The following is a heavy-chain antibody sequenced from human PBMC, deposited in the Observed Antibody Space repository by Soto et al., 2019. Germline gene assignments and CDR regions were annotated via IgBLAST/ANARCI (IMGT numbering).Heavy chain of an antibody. V-gene: IGHV4-4*07. CDR2: VSSTGSS. J-gene: IGHJ5*02. D-gene: IGHD6-13*01. CDR1: GGSISNYY. Sequence: SETLSLTCTVSGGSISNYYWSWIRQSAEKRLEWIGRVSSTGSSYYNPSLKSRVTISVDTSKHQVSLNLTSVTAADTAVYYCARGVPAAGTDWFDPWGQGTLVTVSS. CDR3: ARGVPAAGTDWFDP.